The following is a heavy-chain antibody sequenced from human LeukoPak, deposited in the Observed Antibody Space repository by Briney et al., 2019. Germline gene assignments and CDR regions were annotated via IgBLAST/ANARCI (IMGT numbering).Heavy chain of an antibody. CDR1: GFTSSDYY. V-gene: IGHV3-11*06. CDR2: ISGDNTYT. CDR3: VRGGPYGDYDAY. J-gene: IGHJ4*02. Sequence: GGSLRLSCAVSGFTSSDYYMSWVRQAPGKEMECVSYISGDNTYTNYADSVRGRFTISRDNAKNSLYLQMNSLRAEDTAVYYCVRGGPYGDYDAYWGQGTLVTVSS. D-gene: IGHD4-17*01.